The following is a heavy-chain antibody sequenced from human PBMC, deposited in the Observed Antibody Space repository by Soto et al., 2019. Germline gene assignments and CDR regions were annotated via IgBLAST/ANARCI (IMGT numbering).Heavy chain of an antibody. CDR2: ISSSSSTI. CDR1: GFTFSSYS. J-gene: IGHJ5*02. CDR3: ARAPLELWFGEPQNNWFDP. Sequence: HPGGSLRLSCAASGFTFSSYSMNWVRQAPGKGLEWVSYISSSSSTIYYADSVKGRFTISRDNAKNSLYLQMNSLRDEDTAVYYCARAPLELWFGEPQNNWFDPWGQGTLVTVSS. D-gene: IGHD3-10*01. V-gene: IGHV3-48*02.